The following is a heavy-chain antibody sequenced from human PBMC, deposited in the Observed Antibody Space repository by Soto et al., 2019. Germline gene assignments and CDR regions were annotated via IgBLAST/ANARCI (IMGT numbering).Heavy chain of an antibody. D-gene: IGHD2-15*01. CDR1: GYTFTGYY. J-gene: IGHJ3*02. V-gene: IGHV1-58*02. CDR2: IVVGSGNT. CDR3: AAEPRWFYAFDI. Sequence: VASVKVSCKASGYTFTGYYMHWVRQAPGQGLEWIGWIVVGSGNTNYAQKFQERVTITRDMSTSTAYMELSSLRSEDTAVYYCAAEPRWFYAFDIWGQGTMVTVSS.